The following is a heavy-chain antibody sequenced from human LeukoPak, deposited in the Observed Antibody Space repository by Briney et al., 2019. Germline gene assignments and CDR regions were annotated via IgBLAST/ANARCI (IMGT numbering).Heavy chain of an antibody. CDR3: AKDPCSTDVVNYCYYYMDV. CDR1: GFTFSSYD. Sequence: GESLRLSCAASGFTFSSYDMHWLRQAPCKGLVWVADIWYDGSNKEYADSVKGRFTIARDNCKNTLYLQMNSLRAEDTAVYYCAKDPCSTDVVNYCYYYMDVWGKGTTVTVSS. CDR2: IWYDGSNK. D-gene: IGHD2-21*01. J-gene: IGHJ6*03. V-gene: IGHV3-33*06.